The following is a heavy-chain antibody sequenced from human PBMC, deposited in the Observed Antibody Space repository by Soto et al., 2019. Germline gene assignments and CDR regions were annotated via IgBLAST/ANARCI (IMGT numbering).Heavy chain of an antibody. Sequence: QVQLVQSGAEVKKPGSSVKVSCKASGGTFSSYAISWVRQAPGQGLEWMGGIIPIFGTANYAQKFQGRVTXRXXASTSTAYMELRSLRSEDTAVSDCARGGGLRWSSYWGQGTLVTVCS. CDR2: IIPIFGTA. V-gene: IGHV1-69*12. CDR1: GGTFSSYA. CDR3: ARGGGLRWSSY. J-gene: IGHJ4*02. D-gene: IGHD4-17*01.